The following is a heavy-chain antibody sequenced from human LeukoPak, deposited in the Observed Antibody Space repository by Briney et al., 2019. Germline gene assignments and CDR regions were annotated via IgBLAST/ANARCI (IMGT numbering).Heavy chain of an antibody. CDR2: INHSGST. CDR3: ARGSLRRYYYGMDV. CDR1: GGSFSGYY. Sequence: SETLSLTCAVYGGSFSGYYWSWIRQPPGKGLEWIGEINHSGSTNYNPSLKSRVTISVDTSKNQFSLKLGSVTAADTAVYYCARGSLRRYYYGMDVWGQGTTVTVSS. J-gene: IGHJ6*02. V-gene: IGHV4-34*01.